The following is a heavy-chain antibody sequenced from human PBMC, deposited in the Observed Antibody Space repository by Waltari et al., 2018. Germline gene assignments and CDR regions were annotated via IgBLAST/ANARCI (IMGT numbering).Heavy chain of an antibody. CDR2: IYYSGST. CDR1: GGSISSSSYY. Sequence: QLQLQESGPGLVKPSETLSLTCTVPGGSISSSSYYWGWIRQPPGKGLEWIGSIYYSGSTYYNPSLKSRVTISVDTSKNQFSLKLSSVTAADTAVYYCASIGWDPFDYWGQGTLVTVSS. CDR3: ASIGWDPFDY. D-gene: IGHD6-19*01. J-gene: IGHJ4*02. V-gene: IGHV4-39*07.